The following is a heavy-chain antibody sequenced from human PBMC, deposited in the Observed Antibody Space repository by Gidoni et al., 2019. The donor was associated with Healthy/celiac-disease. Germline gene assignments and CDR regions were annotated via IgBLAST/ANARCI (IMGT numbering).Heavy chain of an antibody. J-gene: IGHJ3*02. CDR2: INYSGST. V-gene: IGHV4-31*03. CDR3: ARDPTQIVTTDI. Sequence: QVQLQESGPGLVKPSQTLSLTCTVSGGSSSSGGYYWSWIRQHPGKGLEWIGYINYSGSTYYNPSLKSRVTISVDTSKNQFSLKLSSVTAADTAVYYCARDPTQIVTTDIWGQGTMVTVSS. CDR1: GGSSSSGGYY. D-gene: IGHD3-22*01.